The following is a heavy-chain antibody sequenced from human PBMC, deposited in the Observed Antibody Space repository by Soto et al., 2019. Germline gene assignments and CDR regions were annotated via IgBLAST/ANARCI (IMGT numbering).Heavy chain of an antibody. D-gene: IGHD5-18*01. CDR2: ISYDGDNK. Sequence: GGSLRLSGESSCFVCSDYGMHWVRQALGKGLDWVAVISYDGDNKYYAQSVKGRFTISRDNSKNTLSLHMDSLRHEDTAVYHCVKGDLDTAVVNSPDAFDFWGQGTMVTVSS. V-gene: IGHV3-30*18. J-gene: IGHJ3*01. CDR3: VKGDLDTAVVNSPDAFDF. CDR1: CFVCSDYG.